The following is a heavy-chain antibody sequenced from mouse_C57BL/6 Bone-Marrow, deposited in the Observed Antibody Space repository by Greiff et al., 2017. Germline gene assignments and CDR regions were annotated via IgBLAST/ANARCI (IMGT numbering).Heavy chain of an antibody. Sequence: VKLMESGAELVKPGASVKLSCKASGYTFTEYTIHWVKQRSGQGLEWIGWFYPGSGSIKYNEKFKGKATLTVEKSSSTVYLELSRLTSDDSAVYYCARRGTAQEDYAMDYWGQGTSVTVSS. CDR1: GYTFTEYT. CDR2: FYPGSGSI. CDR3: ARRGTAQEDYAMDY. V-gene: IGHV1-62-2*01. J-gene: IGHJ4*01. D-gene: IGHD3-2*02.